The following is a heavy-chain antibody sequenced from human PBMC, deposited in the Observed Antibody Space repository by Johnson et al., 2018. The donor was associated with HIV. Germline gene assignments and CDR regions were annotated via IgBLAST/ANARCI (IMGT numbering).Heavy chain of an antibody. J-gene: IGHJ3*02. Sequence: VQLVESGGGLLQPGGSLRPSCAGSGFIFSSDAISWVRQAPGKGLVWVSAISGSGGSTYYADCVIGRFTIYRANSKNSLYLQMNSLRAKDTAVYYCAKDIYSGSYLNRNDAFDIWGQGTMVTVSS. CDR1: GFIFSSDA. CDR2: ISGSGGST. D-gene: IGHD1-26*01. V-gene: IGHV3-23*04. CDR3: AKDIYSGSYLNRNDAFDI.